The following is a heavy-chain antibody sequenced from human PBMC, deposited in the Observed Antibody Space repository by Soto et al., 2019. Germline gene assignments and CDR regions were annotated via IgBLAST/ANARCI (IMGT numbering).Heavy chain of an antibody. CDR1: GFTFSSYA. V-gene: IGHV3-23*01. D-gene: IGHD1-20*01. CDR3: AKPNWNDVWLVCYFDF. Sequence: GGSLRLSCAASGFTFSSYAMSWVRQAPGKGLEWVSAISGSGGSTYYADSVKGRFTISRDNSKNTLYLQMNSLRAEDTAVYYCAKPNWNDVWLVCYFDFWGQGTLVTVSS. J-gene: IGHJ4*02. CDR2: ISGSGGST.